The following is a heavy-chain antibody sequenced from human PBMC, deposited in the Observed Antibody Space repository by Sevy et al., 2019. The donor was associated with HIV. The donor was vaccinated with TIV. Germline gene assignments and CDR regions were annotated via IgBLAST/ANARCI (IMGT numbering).Heavy chain of an antibody. Sequence: LRLSCTVSSGSVSSGSYYWSWIRQPPGKGLEWIGYIYYSGSTNYNPSLKSRVTISVDTSKNQFSLKLSSVTAADTAVYYCARGCPDYYGMDVWGQGTTVTVSS. CDR3: ARGCPDYYGMDV. CDR1: SGSVSSGSYY. CDR2: IYYSGST. V-gene: IGHV4-61*01. J-gene: IGHJ6*02.